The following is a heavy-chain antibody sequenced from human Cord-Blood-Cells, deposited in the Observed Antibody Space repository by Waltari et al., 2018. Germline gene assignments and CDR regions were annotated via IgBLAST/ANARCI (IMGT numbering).Heavy chain of an antibody. CDR3: ARVVGAPKSYYYYYMDV. D-gene: IGHD1-26*01. V-gene: IGHV1-69*01. CDR2: IIPIFGTA. CDR1: GGTFSSYA. Sequence: QVQLVQSGAEVKKPGSSVKVSCKASGGTFSSYAISWVRQAPGQGREWMGGIIPIFGTANYAQKVQGRVTMTADESTSTAYRERSSLRSEDTAVYYCARVVGAPKSYYYYYMDVWGKGTTVTVSS. J-gene: IGHJ6*03.